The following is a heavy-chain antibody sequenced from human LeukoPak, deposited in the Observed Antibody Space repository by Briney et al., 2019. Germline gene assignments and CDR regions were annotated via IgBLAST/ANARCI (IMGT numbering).Heavy chain of an antibody. Sequence: GGSLILSCAASGFTFSSYGMHWVRQAPGKGLEWVAVISYDGSNKYYADSVKGRFTISRDNSKNTLYLQMNSLRAEDTAVYYCAKDGGYGGNSGDYWGQGTLVTVSS. CDR1: GFTFSSYG. V-gene: IGHV3-30*18. CDR3: AKDGGYGGNSGDY. J-gene: IGHJ4*02. D-gene: IGHD4-23*01. CDR2: ISYDGSNK.